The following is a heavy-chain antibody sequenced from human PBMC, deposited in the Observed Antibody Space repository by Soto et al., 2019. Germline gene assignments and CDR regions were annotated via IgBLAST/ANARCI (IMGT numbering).Heavy chain of an antibody. CDR3: ARAPYGDYRGYFDY. V-gene: IGHV1-3*01. CDR2: INAGNGNT. J-gene: IGHJ4*02. Sequence: QVQLVQSGAEVKKPGASVKVSCKASGYTFTSYAMHWVRQAPGQRLEWMGWINAGNGNTKYSQKFYGRVTITRDTSESTAYMELSSLRSEDTAVYYCARAPYGDYRGYFDYWGQGTLVTVSS. D-gene: IGHD4-17*01. CDR1: GYTFTSYA.